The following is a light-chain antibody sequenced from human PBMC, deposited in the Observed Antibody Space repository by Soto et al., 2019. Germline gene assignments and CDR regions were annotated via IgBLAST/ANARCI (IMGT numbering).Light chain of an antibody. J-gene: IGKJ1*01. Sequence: IVMTQSPATLPVSPGERATVSCRASQSISTNVAWYQQKPGQAPRLVIYGASTRATGVPARFSGSGSGTEFTLTISGLQSEDFGVYYCQHYNNWPPWTFGQGTKVEIK. V-gene: IGKV3-15*01. CDR3: QHYNNWPPWT. CDR1: QSISTN. CDR2: GAS.